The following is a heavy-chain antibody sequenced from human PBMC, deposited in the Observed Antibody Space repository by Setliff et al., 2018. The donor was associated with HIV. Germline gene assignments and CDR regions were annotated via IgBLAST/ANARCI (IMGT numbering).Heavy chain of an antibody. D-gene: IGHD3-16*01. Sequence: LSLTCAVSGDSMDNYYWSWIRQPPGKEPEWIGYIYYTGSTNYNPSLKSRVIISLDRSKNQFSLKLTSVTAADTAVYFCARNGGAGADSWGQGTLVTVSS. CDR3: ARNGGAGADS. CDR1: GDSMDNYY. V-gene: IGHV4-59*01. CDR2: IYYTGST. J-gene: IGHJ4*02.